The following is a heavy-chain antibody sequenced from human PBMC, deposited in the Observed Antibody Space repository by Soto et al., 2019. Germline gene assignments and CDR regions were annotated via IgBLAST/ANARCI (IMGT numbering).Heavy chain of an antibody. J-gene: IGHJ4*02. V-gene: IGHV3-33*01. D-gene: IGHD6-6*01. CDR2: IWYDGSNK. CDR1: GFTFSSYG. CDR3: ARELGAARLYEYSSSSDYFDY. Sequence: GGSLRLSCAASGFTFSSYGMHWVRQAPGKGLECVAVIWYDGSNKYYADSVKGRFTISRDNSKNTLYLQMNSLRAEDTAVYYCARELGAARLYEYSSSSDYFDYWGQGTLVTVSS.